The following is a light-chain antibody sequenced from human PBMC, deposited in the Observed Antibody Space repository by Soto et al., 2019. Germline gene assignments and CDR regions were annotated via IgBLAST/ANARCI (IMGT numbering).Light chain of an antibody. Sequence: QSALTQPASVSGSPGQSITISCTGTSSDVGGYNYVSWYQQHPGKAPKLMIYDVSNRPSGVSNRFSGSKSGNTASLTISGLQAEEEADYCCSSYTSSSTLVVFGGGTQLTVL. V-gene: IGLV2-14*01. CDR3: SSYTSSSTLVV. J-gene: IGLJ2*01. CDR1: SSDVGGYNY. CDR2: DVS.